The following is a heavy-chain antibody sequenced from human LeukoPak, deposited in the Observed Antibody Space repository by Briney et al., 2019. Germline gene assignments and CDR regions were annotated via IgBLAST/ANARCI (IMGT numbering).Heavy chain of an antibody. V-gene: IGHV3-23*01. CDR2: ISGSGGST. CDR3: AKDVRSDY. Sequence: GGFLRLSCAASGFNFNTYTMSWVRQAPGKGLEWVSAISGSGGSTYYADSVKGRFTISRDNSKNTLYLQMNSLRAEDTAVYYCAKDVRSDYWGQGTLVTVSS. CDR1: GFNFNTYT. J-gene: IGHJ4*02.